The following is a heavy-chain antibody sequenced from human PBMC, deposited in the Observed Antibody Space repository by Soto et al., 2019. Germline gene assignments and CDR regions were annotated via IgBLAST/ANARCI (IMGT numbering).Heavy chain of an antibody. CDR3: ARGRGYTRIPMVYDAVDV. Sequence: WASVKVSCKASGYSFTGYGINWVRQAPGQGLQWLGRITTYNGDTNYAQNFQGRVTMTTDTSTSTTYMELRSLRSDDTAVYFCARGRGYTRIPMVYDAVDVWGRGTL. CDR1: GYSFTGYG. V-gene: IGHV1-18*04. D-gene: IGHD5-12*01. J-gene: IGHJ3*01. CDR2: ITTYNGDT.